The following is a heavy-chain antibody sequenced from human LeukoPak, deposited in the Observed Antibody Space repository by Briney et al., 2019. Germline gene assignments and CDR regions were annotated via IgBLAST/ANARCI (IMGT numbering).Heavy chain of an antibody. CDR2: MNPNSGNT. V-gene: IGHV1-8*03. Sequence: ASVKVSCKASGHTFTSYDINWVRQATGQGLEWMGWMNPNSGNTGYAQKFQGRVTITRNTSISTAYMELSSLRSEDTAVYYCARVGSAARDFDYWGQGTLVTVSS. CDR1: GHTFTSYD. D-gene: IGHD6-6*01. J-gene: IGHJ4*02. CDR3: ARVGSAARDFDY.